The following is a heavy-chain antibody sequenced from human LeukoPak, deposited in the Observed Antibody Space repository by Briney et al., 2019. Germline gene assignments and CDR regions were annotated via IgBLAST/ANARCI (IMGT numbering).Heavy chain of an antibody. CDR1: GGSFSGYY. Sequence: SSETLSLTCAVYGGSFSGYYWSWIRQPPGKGLEWIGEINHSGSTNYNPSLKSRVTIPVDTSKNQFSLKLSSVTAADTAVYYCARGTHNWNYVRYYYYGMDVWGQGTTVTVSS. J-gene: IGHJ6*02. V-gene: IGHV4-34*01. CDR2: INHSGST. CDR3: ARGTHNWNYVRYYYYGMDV. D-gene: IGHD1-7*01.